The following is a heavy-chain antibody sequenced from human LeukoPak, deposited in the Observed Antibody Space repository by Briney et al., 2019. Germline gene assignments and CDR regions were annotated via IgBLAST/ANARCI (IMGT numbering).Heavy chain of an antibody. CDR1: GFTFSSYW. J-gene: IGHJ4*02. V-gene: IGHV3-74*01. Sequence: PGGSLRLSCAASGFTFSSYWMHWVRQAPGKGLVWVSRINSDGSSTSYADSVKGRFTISRDNAKNTLYLQMNSLRAEDTAVYYCARDDLNYYYDSSGYRVWGQGTLATVSS. CDR2: INSDGSST. D-gene: IGHD3-22*01. CDR3: ARDDLNYYYDSSGYRV.